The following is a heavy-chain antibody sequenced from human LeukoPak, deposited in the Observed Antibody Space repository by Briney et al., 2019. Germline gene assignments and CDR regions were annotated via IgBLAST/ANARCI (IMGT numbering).Heavy chain of an antibody. CDR3: ARVSPYYDGSGYYAN. CDR1: GFTVTSNS. CDR2: IYRGGST. Sequence: PGGSLRLSCAASGFTVTSNSMSWVRQAPGKGLEWVSVIYRGGSTYYADSVKGRFTISRDNSKSTLYLQINSLRAEDTAVYYCARVSPYYDGSGYYANWGQRTLVIVSS. D-gene: IGHD3-22*01. J-gene: IGHJ4*02. V-gene: IGHV3-53*01.